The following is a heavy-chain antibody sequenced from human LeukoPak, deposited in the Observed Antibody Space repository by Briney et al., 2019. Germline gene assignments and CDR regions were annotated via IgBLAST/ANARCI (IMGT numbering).Heavy chain of an antibody. V-gene: IGHV3-9*01. CDR1: GFTFNNYA. CDR2: ISWGSGSR. Sequence: GGSLRLSCAVSGFTFNNYAMHWVRQVPGKGLEWVSGISWGSGSRGYADSVKGRFTISRDNAKNSLYLQMNSLRAEDTAFYYCAKDRSGSGSYRDAFDIWGQGTMVTVSS. J-gene: IGHJ3*02. CDR3: AKDRSGSGSYRDAFDI. D-gene: IGHD1-26*01.